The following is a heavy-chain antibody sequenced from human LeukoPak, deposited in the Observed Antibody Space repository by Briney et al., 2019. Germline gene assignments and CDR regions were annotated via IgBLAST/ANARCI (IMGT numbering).Heavy chain of an antibody. CDR2: ISSSSSTI. CDR3: ARGPYYDILTGYYTAPLGDY. Sequence: GGSLRLSCAASGFTFSSYSMNWVRQAPGKGLEWVSYISSSSSTIYYADSVKGRFTISRDNAKNSLYLQMNSLRAEDTAVYYCARGPYYDILTGYYTAPLGDYWGQGTLVTVSS. V-gene: IGHV3-48*01. J-gene: IGHJ4*02. CDR1: GFTFSSYS. D-gene: IGHD3-9*01.